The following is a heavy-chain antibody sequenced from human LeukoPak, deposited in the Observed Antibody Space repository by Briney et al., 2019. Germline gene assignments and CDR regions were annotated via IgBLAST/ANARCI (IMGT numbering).Heavy chain of an antibody. V-gene: IGHV3-7*01. CDR1: GFTFSNYW. J-gene: IGHJ2*01. CDR3: ARHPMGLYSTGYSYWHFDL. Sequence: GGSLRLSCAASGFTFSNYWMTWVRQAPGKGLEWVANIKRDGTEKYYVDSVTGRFTISRDNAQNSLYLQMNTLRAEDTATYYCARHPMGLYSTGYSYWHFDLWGRGTLVTVSS. D-gene: IGHD2-8*02. CDR2: IKRDGTEK.